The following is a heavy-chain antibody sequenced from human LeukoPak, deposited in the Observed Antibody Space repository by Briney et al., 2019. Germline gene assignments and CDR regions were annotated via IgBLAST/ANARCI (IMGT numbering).Heavy chain of an antibody. Sequence: SETLSLTCTVSGGSISSYYWSWIRQPPGKGLEWIGYSYYSGSTNYNPSLKSRVIISVDTSKNQFSLKLSSVTAADTAVYYCARGGDGYNRLFGYWGQGTLVTVSS. CDR2: SYYSGST. CDR3: ARGGDGYNRLFGY. CDR1: GGSISSYY. D-gene: IGHD5-24*01. V-gene: IGHV4-59*08. J-gene: IGHJ4*02.